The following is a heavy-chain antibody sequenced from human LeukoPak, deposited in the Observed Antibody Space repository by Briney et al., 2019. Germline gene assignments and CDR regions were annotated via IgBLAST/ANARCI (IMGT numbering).Heavy chain of an antibody. CDR2: IGTGGET. CDR1: GFIFSAYA. V-gene: IGHV3-23*01. J-gene: IGHJ3*02. D-gene: IGHD2-2*02. CDR3: ASPIWRDAFDI. Sequence: PGGSLRLSCAASGFIFSAYAMSWVRQAPGQGLEWISVIGTGGETHYAESVRGRFTISRSNFKNTLYLQMNSLRAEDTAVYYCASPIWRDAFDIWGQGTMVTVSS.